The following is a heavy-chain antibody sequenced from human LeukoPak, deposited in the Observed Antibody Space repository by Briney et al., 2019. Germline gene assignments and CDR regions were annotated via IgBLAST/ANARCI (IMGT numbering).Heavy chain of an antibody. Sequence: PGGSLRLSCAASGFTFSSYGMHWVRQAPGKGLEWVAVISYDGSNKYYADSVKGRFTISRDNSKNTLYLQMNSLRAEDTAVYYCAKGILAVAGYNWFDPWGQGTLVTASS. CDR1: GFTFSSYG. V-gene: IGHV3-30*18. J-gene: IGHJ5*02. D-gene: IGHD6-19*01. CDR2: ISYDGSNK. CDR3: AKGILAVAGYNWFDP.